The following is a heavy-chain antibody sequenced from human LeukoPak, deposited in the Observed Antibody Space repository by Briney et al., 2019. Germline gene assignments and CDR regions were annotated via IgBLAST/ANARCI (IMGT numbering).Heavy chain of an antibody. D-gene: IGHD3-10*01. J-gene: IGHJ3*02. CDR1: GYTFTRYA. CDR2: INTNTGNP. V-gene: IGHV7-4-1*02. CDR3: ARGPFQRLLWFGELFADDDAFDI. Sequence: ASVKVSCKASGYTFTRYAMNWVRQAPGQGPEWMGWINTNTGNPTYAQGFTGRFVFSLDTSVSTAYLQISSLKAEDTAVYYCARGPFQRLLWFGELFADDDAFDIWGQGTMVTVSS.